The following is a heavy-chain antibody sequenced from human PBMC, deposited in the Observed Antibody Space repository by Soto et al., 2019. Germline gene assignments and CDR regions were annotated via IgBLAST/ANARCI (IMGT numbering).Heavy chain of an antibody. CDR1: GFTFSSYA. V-gene: IGHV3-23*01. D-gene: IGHD1-26*01. J-gene: IGHJ4*02. CDR3: AKVHQGEQTIDY. CDR2: ISGSGGST. Sequence: GGSLRLSCAASGFTFSSYAMSWVRQAPGKGLEWVSAISGSGGSTYYADSVKGRFTISRDNSKNTLYLQMNSLRVEDTAVYYCAKVHQGEQTIDYWGQGTLVTVSS.